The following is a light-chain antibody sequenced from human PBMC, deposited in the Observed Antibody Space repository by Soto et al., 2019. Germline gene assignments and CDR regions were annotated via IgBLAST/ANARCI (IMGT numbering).Light chain of an antibody. CDR2: AAS. Sequence: AIRMTQSPSSFSASTGDRVTITCRAXXGISSYLAWYQQKPGKAPKLLIYAASTLQSGVPSRFSGSGSGTDFTLTISCLQSEDFATYYCQQYYSYPLYTFGQGTKLEIK. V-gene: IGKV1-8*01. CDR3: QQYYSYPLYT. CDR1: XGISSY. J-gene: IGKJ2*01.